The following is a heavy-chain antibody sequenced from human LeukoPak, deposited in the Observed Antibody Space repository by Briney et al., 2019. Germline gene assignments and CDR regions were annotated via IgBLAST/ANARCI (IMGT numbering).Heavy chain of an antibody. Sequence: PSETLSLTCTVSGGSISSYYWSWIRQPPGKGLEWIGYIYYSGSTNYNPSLKSRVTISVDTSKNQFSLKLSPVTAADTAVYYCARQKVGSSGYENFDYWGQGTLVTVSS. D-gene: IGHD3-22*01. J-gene: IGHJ4*02. CDR2: IYYSGST. V-gene: IGHV4-59*08. CDR1: GGSISSYY. CDR3: ARQKVGSSGYENFDY.